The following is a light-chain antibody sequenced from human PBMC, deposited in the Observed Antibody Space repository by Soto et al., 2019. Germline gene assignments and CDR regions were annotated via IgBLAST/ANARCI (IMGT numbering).Light chain of an antibody. CDR2: GAS. J-gene: IGKJ1*01. V-gene: IGKV3-15*01. CDR3: QQYSNWPRT. Sequence: EIVMTQSPATLSVSPGERATLSCRASQSVSSDLAWYHQKPGQAPRLLIYGASTRATGIPARFSGGGSGTEFTLTINSLQSEDFAVYYCQQYSNWPRTFGQGTKVDIK. CDR1: QSVSSD.